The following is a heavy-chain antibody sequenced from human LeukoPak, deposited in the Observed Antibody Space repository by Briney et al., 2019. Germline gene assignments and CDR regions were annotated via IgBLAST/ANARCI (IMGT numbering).Heavy chain of an antibody. CDR3: ARDRPVKGIQQLPDY. Sequence: ASVKVSCKASGYTFTSYGISWVRQAPGQGLEWMGWISAYNGNTNYAQKLQGRVTMTTDTSTSTAYMELRSLRSDDTAVYYCARDRPVKGIQQLPDYWGQGTLVTVSS. V-gene: IGHV1-18*01. J-gene: IGHJ4*02. CDR1: GYTFTSYG. D-gene: IGHD5-18*01. CDR2: ISAYNGNT.